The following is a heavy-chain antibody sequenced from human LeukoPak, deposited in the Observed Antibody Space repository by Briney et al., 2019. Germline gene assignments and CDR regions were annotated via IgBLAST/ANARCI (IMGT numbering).Heavy chain of an antibody. Sequence: SETLSLTCAVSGGSISSDNWWSWVRQPPGKGLEWIGEIFHSGNTHYNPSLKSRVTISVDKSKNQFFLKLSSVTAADSAVYCCAGITMIRGDFYFGMDVWGKGTTVTVSS. J-gene: IGHJ6*04. D-gene: IGHD3-10*01. CDR1: GGSISSDNW. CDR3: AGITMIRGDFYFGMDV. V-gene: IGHV4-4*01. CDR2: IFHSGNT.